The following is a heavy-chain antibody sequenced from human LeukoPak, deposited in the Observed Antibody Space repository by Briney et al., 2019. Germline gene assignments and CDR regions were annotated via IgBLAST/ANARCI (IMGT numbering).Heavy chain of an antibody. Sequence: GGSLRLSCAASGFTFSSYGMHWVRQAPGKWLEWVAVISYDGSNKYYADSVKGRFTISRDNSKNTLYLQMNSLRAEDTAVYYCAKAKQWLVNHYFDYWGQGTLVTVSS. CDR2: ISYDGSNK. V-gene: IGHV3-30*18. CDR3: AKAKQWLVNHYFDY. CDR1: GFTFSSYG. D-gene: IGHD6-19*01. J-gene: IGHJ4*02.